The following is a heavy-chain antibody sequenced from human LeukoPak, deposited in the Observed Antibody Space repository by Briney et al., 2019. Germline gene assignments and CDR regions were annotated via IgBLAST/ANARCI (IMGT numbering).Heavy chain of an antibody. CDR3: ARSYPRIGKDY. D-gene: IGHD2/OR15-2a*01. Sequence: SETLSLTCAVYGGSFSGYYWSWIRQPPGKGLEWIGEINHSGSTNYNPSLKSRVTISVDTSKNQFSLKLSSVTAADTAVYYCARSYPRIGKDYWGQGTLVTVSS. V-gene: IGHV4-34*01. CDR1: GGSFSGYY. CDR2: INHSGST. J-gene: IGHJ4*02.